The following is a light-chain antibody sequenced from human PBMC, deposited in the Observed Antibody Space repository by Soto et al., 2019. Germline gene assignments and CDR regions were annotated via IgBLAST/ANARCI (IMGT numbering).Light chain of an antibody. Sequence: QSVLTQPPSASGTPGQRVTISCSGSSSNIGSNTVNWYQQLPGTAPKLLIYSNNQRPSGVPDRFSGSKSGTSASLAISGLQYEDEADYYCAAWDDSLNVFYVFGTGTKLTVL. CDR1: SSNIGSNT. CDR2: SNN. J-gene: IGLJ1*01. V-gene: IGLV1-44*01. CDR3: AAWDDSLNVFYV.